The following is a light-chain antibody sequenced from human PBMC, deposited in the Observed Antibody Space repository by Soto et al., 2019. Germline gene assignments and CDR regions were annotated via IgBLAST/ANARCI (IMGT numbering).Light chain of an antibody. V-gene: IGKV4-1*01. CDR2: WAS. CDR3: QQYYSTPLT. CDR1: QSIFYSSNNKNY. J-gene: IGKJ4*01. Sequence: DISVTQSPDSLAVSLGERATINCKSSQSIFYSSNNKNYLAWYQQKPGQPPKLLVYWASTRESGVPDRFRGSGSGTDFTLTISSLQAEDVAVYYCQQYYSTPLTFGGGTKVEIK.